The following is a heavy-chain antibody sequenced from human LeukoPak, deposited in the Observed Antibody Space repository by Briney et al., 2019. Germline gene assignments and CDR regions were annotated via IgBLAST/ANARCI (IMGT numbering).Heavy chain of an antibody. CDR3: AKGYSGYEEYGMDV. D-gene: IGHD5-12*01. V-gene: IGHV3-23*01. Sequence: PGGSLRLSCAASGFTFSSYAMSWVRQAPGKGLEWVSAISGSGGSTYYADSVKGRFTISRDNSKNTLYLQMNSLRAEDTAVYYCAKGYSGYEEYGMDVWGQGTTVTVSS. CDR1: GFTFSSYA. CDR2: ISGSGGST. J-gene: IGHJ6*02.